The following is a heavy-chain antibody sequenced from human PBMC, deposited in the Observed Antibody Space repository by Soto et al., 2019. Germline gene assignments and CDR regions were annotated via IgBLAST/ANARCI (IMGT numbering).Heavy chain of an antibody. D-gene: IGHD3-3*01. CDR1: GLTFRDYA. V-gene: IGHV3-23*01. CDR3: AKDSWIPVFGGLIQALDI. J-gene: IGHJ3*02. Sequence: EVRLLESGGGLGQPGGSLRLSCAASGLTFRDYAMSWVRQAPGKGLEWVSTISGSLNSAFYADSVKGRFTISRDTSNNTLYLQRNSLRAEDTAVYFCAKDSWIPVFGGLIQALDIWGQGTLVTVSS. CDR2: ISGSLNSA.